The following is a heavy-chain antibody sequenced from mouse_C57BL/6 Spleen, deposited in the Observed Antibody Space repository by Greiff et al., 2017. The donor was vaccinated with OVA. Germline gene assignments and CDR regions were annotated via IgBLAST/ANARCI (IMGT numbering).Heavy chain of an antibody. Sequence: QVQLKESGAELVRPGTSVKVSCKASGYAFTNYLIEWVKQRPGQGLEWIGVINPGSGGPNYNEKFKGKATLTAAKSSSTAYMQLSSLTSEDSAVYFCANSNYGDWYFDVWGTGTTVTVSS. CDR1: GYAFTNYL. V-gene: IGHV1-54*01. CDR3: ANSNYGDWYFDV. CDR2: INPGSGGP. J-gene: IGHJ1*03. D-gene: IGHD2-5*01.